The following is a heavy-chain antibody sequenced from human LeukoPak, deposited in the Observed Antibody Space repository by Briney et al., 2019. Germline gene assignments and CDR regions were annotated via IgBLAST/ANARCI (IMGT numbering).Heavy chain of an antibody. J-gene: IGHJ4*02. CDR2: IYYSGST. D-gene: IGHD1-26*01. V-gene: IGHV4-30-4*01. CDR1: GGSISSGDYY. CDR3: ARYSGSYHGNYFDY. Sequence: SETLSLTCTVSGGSISSGDYYWSWIRQPPGKGLEWIGYIYYSGSTYYNPSLKSRVTISVDTSKNQFSLKLSSVTAADTAVYFCARYSGSYHGNYFDYWGQGTLVTVSS.